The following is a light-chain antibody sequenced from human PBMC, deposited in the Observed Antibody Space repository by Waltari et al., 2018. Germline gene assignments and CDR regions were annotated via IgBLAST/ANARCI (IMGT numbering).Light chain of an antibody. J-gene: IGLJ3*02. CDR1: ALPKKY. CDR3: LSADSSGTDWV. CDR2: KDS. V-gene: IGLV3-16*01. Sequence: SYELTQPPSVSVSLGQMARITCSGEALPKKYAYWYQQKPGQFPVLVIYKDSERPSGITERCSGASSGTIVTLTISGGQAEDEADYYCLSADSSGTDWVFGGGTKLTVL.